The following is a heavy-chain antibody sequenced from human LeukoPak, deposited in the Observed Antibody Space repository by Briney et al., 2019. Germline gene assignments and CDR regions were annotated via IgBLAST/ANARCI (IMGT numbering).Heavy chain of an antibody. CDR2: IFYSGST. J-gene: IGHJ4*02. CDR1: GGSIISGTYY. D-gene: IGHD3-16*02. Sequence: SETQSLTCTVSGGSIISGTYYWSWIRQHPGKGSEWIGYIFYSGSTYYNPSLKSRVTISVDKSKNQFSLKLSSVTAADTAVYYCARIVQGGYPDYWGQGTLVTVSS. V-gene: IGHV4-31*03. CDR3: ARIVQGGYPDY.